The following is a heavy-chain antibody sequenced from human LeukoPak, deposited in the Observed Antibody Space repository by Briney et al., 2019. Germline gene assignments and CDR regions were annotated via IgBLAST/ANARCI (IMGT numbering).Heavy chain of an antibody. V-gene: IGHV1-2*02. CDR3: ARVGSMYFDILTGSPDRFDP. CDR1: GYTFTGNY. Sequence: GASVKVSCKASGYTFTGNYMHWVRQAPGQGLEWMGWINPNSGGTNYAQKFQGRVTMTRDTSITTAYMELRRLRSDDTAVYYCARVGSMYFDILTGSPDRFDPWGQGTLVTVSS. J-gene: IGHJ5*02. D-gene: IGHD3-9*01. CDR2: INPNSGGT.